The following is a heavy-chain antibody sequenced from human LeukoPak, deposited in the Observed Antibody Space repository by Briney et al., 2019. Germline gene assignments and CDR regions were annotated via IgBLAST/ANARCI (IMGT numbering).Heavy chain of an antibody. Sequence: ASVKVSCKASGYTFTSYDINWVRQATGQGLEWMGWINPNSGGTNYAQKFQGRVTMTRDTSISTAYMELSRLRSDDTAVYYCARESRVRKITMVRGVTNWFDPWGQGTLVTVSS. J-gene: IGHJ5*02. CDR1: GYTFTSYD. D-gene: IGHD3-10*01. V-gene: IGHV1-2*02. CDR2: INPNSGGT. CDR3: ARESRVRKITMVRGVTNWFDP.